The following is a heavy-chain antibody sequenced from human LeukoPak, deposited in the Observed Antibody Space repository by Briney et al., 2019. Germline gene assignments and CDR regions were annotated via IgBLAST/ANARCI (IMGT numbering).Heavy chain of an antibody. J-gene: IGHJ4*02. D-gene: IGHD5-12*01. V-gene: IGHV3-23*01. CDR3: AKSNRFSSGYEYFDY. CDR2: ISGSGTNT. Sequence: PGGSLRLSCAASGFTFSSYAMSWVRQAPGKGLEWVSVISGSGTNTYYADSVKGRFTISRDNSKNTLYLQMNSLRAEDTAVYYCAKSNRFSSGYEYFDYWGQGTLVTVSS. CDR1: GFTFSSYA.